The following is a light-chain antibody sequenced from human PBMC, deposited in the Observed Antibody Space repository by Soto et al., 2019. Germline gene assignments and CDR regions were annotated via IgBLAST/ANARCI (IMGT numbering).Light chain of an antibody. CDR2: DVS. Sequence: QSALTQPASVSGSPGQSITISCTGTSSDVGTYKYVSWYQQHPGKAPKLLICDVSNRPSGVSNRFSGSKSGNTASLTISGLQAEDEADYYCSSDTSSNTRFVFGSGTKLTVL. CDR1: SSDVGTYKY. J-gene: IGLJ1*01. V-gene: IGLV2-14*03. CDR3: SSDTSSNTRFV.